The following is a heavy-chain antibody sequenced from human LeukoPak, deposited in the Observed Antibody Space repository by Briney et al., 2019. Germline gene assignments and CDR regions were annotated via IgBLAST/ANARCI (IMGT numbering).Heavy chain of an antibody. V-gene: IGHV3-30*02. CDR3: AKDYGHCSSTSCYGRGIDY. Sequence: GGSLRLSCAASGFTFSSYGMHWVRQAPGKGLEWVAFIRYDGSNKYYADSVKGRFTISRDSSKNTLYLQMNSLRAEDTAVYYCAKDYGHCSSTSCYGRGIDYWGQGTLVTVSS. D-gene: IGHD2-2*01. J-gene: IGHJ4*02. CDR2: IRYDGSNK. CDR1: GFTFSSYG.